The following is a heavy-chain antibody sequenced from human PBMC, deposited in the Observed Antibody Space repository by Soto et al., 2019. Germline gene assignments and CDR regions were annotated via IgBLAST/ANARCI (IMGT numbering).Heavy chain of an antibody. D-gene: IGHD6-19*01. J-gene: IGHJ4*02. CDR1: GGTFSSYT. CDR3: ARGSGSSGGDY. Sequence: QVQLVQSGAEVKKPGSSVKVSCKASGGTFSSYTISWVRQAPGQGLEWMGRIIPILGIANYAQKFQGRVTITADKSPGPAYMELSSLRPEDTAVYYGARGSGSSGGDYWGQGTLVTVSS. CDR2: IIPILGIA. V-gene: IGHV1-69*02.